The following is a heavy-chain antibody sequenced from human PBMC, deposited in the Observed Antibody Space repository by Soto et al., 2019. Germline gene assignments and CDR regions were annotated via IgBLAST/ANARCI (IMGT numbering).Heavy chain of an antibody. CDR1: GFTSSNAW. D-gene: IGHD6-19*01. CDR2: IKSKTDGGTT. Sequence: GSLGRACAASGFTSSNAWMSWVRQAPGKGLEWVGRIKSKTDGGTTDYAAPVKGRFTISRDDSKNTLYLQMNSLKTEDTAVYYCTTVAGTFGAYYGMDVWGQGTKVTVYS. V-gene: IGHV3-15*01. J-gene: IGHJ6*02. CDR3: TTVAGTFGAYYGMDV.